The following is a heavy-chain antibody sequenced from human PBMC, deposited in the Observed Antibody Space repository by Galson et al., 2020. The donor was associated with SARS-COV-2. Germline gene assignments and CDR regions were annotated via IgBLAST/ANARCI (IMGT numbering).Heavy chain of an antibody. CDR3: ARVDYYDSSGSDLSSRIDY. Sequence: SQASETLSLTCAVYGGSFSGYYWSWIRQPPGKGLEWIGEINHSGSTNYNPSPKSRVTISVDTSKNQFSLKLSSVTAADTAVYYCARVDYYDSSGSDLSSRIDYWGQGALVSVSS. D-gene: IGHD3-22*01. J-gene: IGHJ4*02. V-gene: IGHV4-34*01. CDR1: GGSFSGYY. CDR2: INHSGST.